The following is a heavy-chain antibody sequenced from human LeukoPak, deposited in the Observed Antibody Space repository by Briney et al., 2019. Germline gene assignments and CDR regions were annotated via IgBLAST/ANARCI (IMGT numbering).Heavy chain of an antibody. Sequence: PGGSLRLSCAASGFTFSSYATHWVRQAPGKGLEWVAVISYDGSNKYYADSVKGRFTISRDNSKNTLYLQMDSLRAEDTAVYYCARRYDYVWGSYRSGYFDYWGQGTLVTVSS. CDR3: ARRYDYVWGSYRSGYFDY. J-gene: IGHJ4*02. V-gene: IGHV3-30-3*01. CDR2: ISYDGSNK. D-gene: IGHD3-16*02. CDR1: GFTFSSYA.